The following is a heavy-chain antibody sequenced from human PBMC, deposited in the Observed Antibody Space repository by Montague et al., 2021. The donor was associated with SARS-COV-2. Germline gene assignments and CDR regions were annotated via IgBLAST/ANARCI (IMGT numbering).Heavy chain of an antibody. Sequence: SETLSLTCTVSGDSISSTDHYWAWMRQPPGKGLEWIASIFYSGSTYHNPPLKSRVTISVYTSKNLFSLQLNSVTPADTSVYYCARHLRVGNRWNGFEADYWGQGALVSVSS. CDR2: IFYSGST. CDR1: GDSISSTDHY. J-gene: IGHJ4*02. V-gene: IGHV4-39*01. D-gene: IGHD1-1*01. CDR3: ARHLRVGNRWNGFEADY.